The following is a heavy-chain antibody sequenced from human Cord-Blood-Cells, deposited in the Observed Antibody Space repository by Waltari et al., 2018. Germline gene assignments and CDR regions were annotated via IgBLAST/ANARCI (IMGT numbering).Heavy chain of an antibody. V-gene: IGHV4-39*01. Sequence: QLQLQESGPGLVKPSETLSLTCTVSGGSISSSSYYWGWIRQPPGKGLEWIGSIYYSGSTYYNPSLKSRVIISVDTSKNQFSLKLSSVTAADTAVYYCAIPWGSEVDYWGQGTLVTVSS. CDR3: AIPWGSEVDY. CDR2: IYYSGST. CDR1: GGSISSSSYY. D-gene: IGHD7-27*01. J-gene: IGHJ4*02.